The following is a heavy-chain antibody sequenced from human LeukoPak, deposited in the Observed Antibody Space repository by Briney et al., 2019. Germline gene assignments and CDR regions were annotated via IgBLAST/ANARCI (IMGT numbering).Heavy chain of an antibody. D-gene: IGHD5-12*01. V-gene: IGHV4-59*08. CDR2: IYYSGSP. CDR1: GGSLSSYS. J-gene: IGHJ6*02. CDR3: ARFQWLRRGTENYYYYYGMDV. Sequence: SQTLSPTSPVSGGSLSSYSWSWIRQPPGKGLEWIGSIYYSGSPTYNPSLKSRVTISVDTSKNKFSLTLSSVTAADTAVYYCARFQWLRRGTENYYYYYGMDVWGQGTTVTVSS.